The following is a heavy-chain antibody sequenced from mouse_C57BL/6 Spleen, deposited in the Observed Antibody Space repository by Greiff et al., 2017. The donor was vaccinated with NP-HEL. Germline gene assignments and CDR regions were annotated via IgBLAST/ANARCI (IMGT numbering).Heavy chain of an antibody. CDR1: GYTFTDYE. CDR3: TRSGSNYVMDY. CDR2: IDPETGGT. D-gene: IGHD2-5*01. Sequence: VQLQQSGAELVRPGASVTLSCKASGYTFTDYEMHWVKQTPVHGLDWIGAIDPETGGTAYNQKFKGKAILTADKSSSTAYMELRSLTSEDSAVYYCTRSGSNYVMDYWGQGTSVTVSS. J-gene: IGHJ4*01. V-gene: IGHV1-15*01.